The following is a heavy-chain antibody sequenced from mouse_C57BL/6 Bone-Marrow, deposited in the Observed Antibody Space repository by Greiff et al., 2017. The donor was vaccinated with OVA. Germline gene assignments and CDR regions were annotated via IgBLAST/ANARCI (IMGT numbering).Heavy chain of an antibody. V-gene: IGHV1-81*01. CDR2: IYPRSGNT. J-gene: IGHJ2*01. D-gene: IGHD3-2*02. CDR1: GYTFTSYG. CDR3: ERGKTAQATRDY. Sequence: QVQLQQSGAELARPGASVKLSCKASGYTFTSYGISWVKQRTGQGLEWIGEIYPRSGNTYYNEKFKGKATLTADKSSSTAYMELRSLTSEDSAVYFGERGKTAQATRDYWGQGTLSQSPQ.